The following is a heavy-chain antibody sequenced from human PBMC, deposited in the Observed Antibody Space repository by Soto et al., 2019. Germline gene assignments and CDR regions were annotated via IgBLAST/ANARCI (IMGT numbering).Heavy chain of an antibody. CDR1: GGTFSSYA. CDR2: INPNSGGT. V-gene: IGHV1-2*04. D-gene: IGHD6-6*01. Sequence: ASVKVSCKASGGTFSSYAISWVRQAPGQGLEWMGWINPNSGGTNYAQKFQGWVTMTRDTSISTAYMELSRLRSDDTAVYYCARARPFTQLGGYYYYGMDVWGQGTTVTVSS. J-gene: IGHJ6*02. CDR3: ARARPFTQLGGYYYYGMDV.